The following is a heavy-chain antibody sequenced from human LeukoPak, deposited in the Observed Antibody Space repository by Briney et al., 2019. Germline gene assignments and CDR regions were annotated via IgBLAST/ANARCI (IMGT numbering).Heavy chain of an antibody. CDR3: ARDTASRIGGYPDGY. D-gene: IGHD5-12*01. Sequence: ASVKVSCKASGGTFSSYAISWVRQAPGQGLEWMGGIIPIFGTANYAQKFQGRVTITADKSTSTAYMELSSLRSEDTAVYYCARDTASRIGGYPDGYWGQGTLVTVSS. V-gene: IGHV1-69*06. J-gene: IGHJ4*02. CDR1: GGTFSSYA. CDR2: IIPIFGTA.